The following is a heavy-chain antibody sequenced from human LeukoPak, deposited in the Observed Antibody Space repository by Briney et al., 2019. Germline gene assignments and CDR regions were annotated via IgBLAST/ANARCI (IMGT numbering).Heavy chain of an antibody. Sequence: GGSLRLSCAASGFTFSSYGMSWVRQAPGKGLEWVSAISGSGGSTYYADSVKGRFTISRDNSKNTLYLQMNSLRAEDTAVYYCARAPGYGAAYYFDYWGQGTLVTVSS. D-gene: IGHD1-1*01. CDR1: GFTFSSYG. CDR2: ISGSGGST. J-gene: IGHJ4*02. CDR3: ARAPGYGAAYYFDY. V-gene: IGHV3-23*01.